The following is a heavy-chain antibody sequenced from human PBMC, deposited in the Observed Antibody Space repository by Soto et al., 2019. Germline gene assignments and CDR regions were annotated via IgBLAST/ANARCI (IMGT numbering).Heavy chain of an antibody. CDR3: VSQRTSVLTQAYFDY. V-gene: IGHV4-39*01. D-gene: IGHD2-8*01. J-gene: IGHJ4*02. CDR1: GGSVSNSNYY. CDR2: VYYRGRS. Sequence: SETLSLTCTVSGGSVSNSNYYWGWIRQSPGKGLEWIGSVYYRGRSYSKSSVKSRVTISVDASKNQFSLNLNSVTASDTAVYFCVSQRTSVLTQAYFDYWGPGALVTVSS.